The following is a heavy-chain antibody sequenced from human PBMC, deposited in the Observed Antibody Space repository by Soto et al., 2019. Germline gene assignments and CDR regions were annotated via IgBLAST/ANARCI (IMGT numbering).Heavy chain of an antibody. CDR3: AKDLLHNTVTTCGS. J-gene: IGHJ5*02. CDR2: ISYHGHDK. CDR1: GFTFSSYG. V-gene: IGHV3-30*18. D-gene: IGHD4-17*01. Sequence: QVQLVESGGGVVQPGRSLRLSFAASGFTFSSYGMHWVRQAPGKGLEWVAVISYHGHDKYYADSVQGRFTIARDNFKSTRYLQMSSLRAEDTAIYFCAKDLLHNTVTTCGSWGQGTLVTVSS.